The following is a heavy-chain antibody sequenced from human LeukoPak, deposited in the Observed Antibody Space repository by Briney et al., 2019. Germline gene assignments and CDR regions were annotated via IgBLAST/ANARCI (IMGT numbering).Heavy chain of an antibody. J-gene: IGHJ4*02. CDR3: AAGFEYSSSSFDY. Sequence: PSQTLSLTCTVSGGSISSGRYYWSWIRQPPGKGLEWIGYIYHSGSTYYNPSLKSRVTISVDTSKNQFSLKLSSVTAADTAVYYCAAGFEYSSSSFDYWGQGTLVTVSS. CDR2: IYHSGST. V-gene: IGHV4-30-2*01. D-gene: IGHD6-6*01. CDR1: GGSISSGRYY.